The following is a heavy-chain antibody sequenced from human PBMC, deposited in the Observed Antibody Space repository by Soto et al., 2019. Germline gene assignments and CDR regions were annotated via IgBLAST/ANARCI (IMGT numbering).Heavy chain of an antibody. CDR3: ARDTMVRGVHTQVYYYMDV. V-gene: IGHV1-3*01. CDR1: GYTFTSYA. D-gene: IGHD3-10*01. Sequence: ASVKVSCKASGYTFTSYAMHWVRQAPGQRLEWMGWINAGDGNTKYSQKFQGRVTITRDTSASTAYMELSSLRSEDTAVYYCARDTMVRGVHTQVYYYMDVWGKGTTVTVSS. CDR2: INAGDGNT. J-gene: IGHJ6*03.